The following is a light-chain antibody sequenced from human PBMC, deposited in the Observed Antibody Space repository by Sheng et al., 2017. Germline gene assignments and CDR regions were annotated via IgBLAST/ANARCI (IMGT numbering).Light chain of an antibody. J-gene: IGKJ2*01. CDR1: QDITTF. Sequence: IQLTQSPSSLSASVGDRVTITCRASQDITTFLVXVSAKPNGKGPLTLPRSMVASTFVKVGVPTQGYVAASGVWDEISTLTISSLQPEDLATYYCQQLNNTLNFVQGPXLEI. V-gene: IGKV1-9*01. CDR3: QQLNNTLN. CDR2: VAS.